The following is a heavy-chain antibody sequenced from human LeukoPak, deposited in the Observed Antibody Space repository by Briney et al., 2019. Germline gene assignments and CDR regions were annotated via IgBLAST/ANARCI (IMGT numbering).Heavy chain of an antibody. CDR2: ISYDGSNK. CDR3: AREYSSWTRNEDYFDY. Sequence: GGSLRLSCAASGFTFSSYAMHWVRQAPGKGLEWVAVISYDGSNKYYADSVKGRFTISRDNSKNTLYLQMNSLRAEDTAVYYCAREYSSWTRNEDYFDYWGQGTLVTVSS. CDR1: GFTFSSYA. D-gene: IGHD6-6*01. V-gene: IGHV3-30*04. J-gene: IGHJ4*02.